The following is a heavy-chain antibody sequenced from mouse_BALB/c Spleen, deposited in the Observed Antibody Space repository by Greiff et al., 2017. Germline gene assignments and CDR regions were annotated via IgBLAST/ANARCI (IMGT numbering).Heavy chain of an antibody. CDR3: ARGGKNHYYAMDY. Sequence: QVQLKESGAELVKPGASVKMSCKAFGYTFTTYPIEWMKQNPGQSLEWIGNFHPYNDDTKYNEKFKGKAKLTAEKSSSTAYLELSRLTSDDSAVYYGARGGKNHYYAMDYWGQGTSVTVSS. CDR2: FHPYNDDT. V-gene: IGHV1-47*01. CDR1: GYTFTTYP. J-gene: IGHJ4*01.